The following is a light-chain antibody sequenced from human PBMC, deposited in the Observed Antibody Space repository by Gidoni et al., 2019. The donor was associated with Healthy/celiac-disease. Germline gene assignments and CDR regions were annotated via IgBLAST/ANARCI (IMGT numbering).Light chain of an antibody. V-gene: IGKV1-8*01. CDR2: AAS. CDR3: QQYYSDPLT. CDR1: QGISSY. Sequence: AIRMTQSPSSLSASTGDRVTITSRASQGISSYLAWYQQKPGKAPKLLIYAASTLQSGVPSRYSGSGSGTDFTLTISCLQSEDFAIYYCQQYYSDPLTVGGGTKVEIK. J-gene: IGKJ4*01.